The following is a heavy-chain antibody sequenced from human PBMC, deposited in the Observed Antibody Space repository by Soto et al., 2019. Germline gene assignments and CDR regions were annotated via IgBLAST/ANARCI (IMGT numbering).Heavy chain of an antibody. J-gene: IGHJ4*02. CDR3: AKGGNGSGSLLVY. V-gene: IGHV3-30*18. Sequence: QVHLVESGGGVVQPGRSLRLSCAASGFTFSSYDMHWVRQAPGKGLEWVAVIPYDGSNEYYADSVKGRFTISRDLTKNPLSLQMSSLRSEDTAVYYCAKGGNGSGSLLVYWGQGTLVTLSS. CDR2: IPYDGSNE. D-gene: IGHD3-3*01. CDR1: GFTFSSYD.